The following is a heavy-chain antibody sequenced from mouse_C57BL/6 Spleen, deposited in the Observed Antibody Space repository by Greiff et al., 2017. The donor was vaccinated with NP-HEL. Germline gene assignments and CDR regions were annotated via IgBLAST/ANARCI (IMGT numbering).Heavy chain of an antibody. D-gene: IGHD2-4*01. J-gene: IGHJ4*01. CDR3: ARDKGGLRAMDY. V-gene: IGHV5-16*01. CDR2: INYDGSST. CDR1: GFTFSDYY. Sequence: EVKVVESEGGLVQPGSSMKLSCTASGFTFSDYYMAWVRQVPEKGLEWVANINYDGSSTYYLDSLKSRFIISRDNAKNILYLQMSSLKSEDTATYYCARDKGGLRAMDYWGQGTSVTVSS.